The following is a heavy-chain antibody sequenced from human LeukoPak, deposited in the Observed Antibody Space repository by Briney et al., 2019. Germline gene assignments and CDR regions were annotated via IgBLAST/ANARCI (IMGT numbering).Heavy chain of an antibody. CDR2: INQDETEK. V-gene: IGHV3-7*01. CDR3: AKSGGFFDT. J-gene: IGHJ5*02. D-gene: IGHD1-26*01. CDR1: GFTFTNYW. Sequence: GGSLRLSCAVSGFTFTNYWMTWVRQAPGKGLEWVANINQDETEKFYVDSVVGRFTISRDNGKNFLYLQMNSLRAEDTAVYYCAKSGGFFDTWGQGTLVTVSS.